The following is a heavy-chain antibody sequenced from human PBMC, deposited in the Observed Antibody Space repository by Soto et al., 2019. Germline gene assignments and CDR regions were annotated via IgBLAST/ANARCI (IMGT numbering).Heavy chain of an antibody. CDR2: ISSSSSYI. Sequence: EVQLVESGGGLVKPGGSLRLSCAASGFTFSSYSMNWVRQAPGKGLEWVSSISSSSSYIYYADSVKGRFTISRDNAKNSLYLQMNSLRAEVTAVDYCARGTYSSRWYPNWFDPWGQGTLVTVSS. CDR3: ARGTYSSRWYPNWFDP. D-gene: IGHD6-13*01. V-gene: IGHV3-21*01. J-gene: IGHJ5*02. CDR1: GFTFSSYS.